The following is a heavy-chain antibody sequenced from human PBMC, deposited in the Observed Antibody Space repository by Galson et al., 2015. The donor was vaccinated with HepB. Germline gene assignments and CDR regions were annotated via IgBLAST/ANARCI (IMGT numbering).Heavy chain of an antibody. V-gene: IGHV3-11*03. J-gene: IGHJ6*02. CDR1: GIIFSDYY. CDR2: VPNSSNYT. D-gene: IGHD4-17*01. CDR3: VTQTLSRADSPSPATTVHRVYYYEMDV. Sequence: SLRLSCAASGIIFSDYYMSWIRQAPGKGLNCLSFVPNSSNYTRYADSVKGRFTMSRDDAKKSLYLQMKSLRAEDTAVFHCVTQTLSRADSPSPATTVHRVYYYEMDVCGQGTTVTVSS.